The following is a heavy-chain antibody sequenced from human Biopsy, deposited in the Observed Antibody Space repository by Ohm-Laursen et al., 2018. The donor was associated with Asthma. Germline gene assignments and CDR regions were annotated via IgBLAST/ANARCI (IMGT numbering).Heavy chain of an antibody. CDR1: GFTFSSYA. CDR3: ARTFHFWSPYHAEHYQL. D-gene: IGHD3-3*02. Sequence: SLRLSCTASGFTFSSYAMHWVRQAPGKGLEWVAVISYDGSNKYCADSVKGRFTISRDNSKNTLYLQMNSLRAEDTAVYYCARTFHFWSPYHAEHYQLWGQGTLVTVSS. V-gene: IGHV3-30-3*01. CDR2: ISYDGSNK. J-gene: IGHJ1*01.